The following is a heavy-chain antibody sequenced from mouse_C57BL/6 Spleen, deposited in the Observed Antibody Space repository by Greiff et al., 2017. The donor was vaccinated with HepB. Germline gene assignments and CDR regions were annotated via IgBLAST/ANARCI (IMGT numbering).Heavy chain of an antibody. D-gene: IGHD1-1*02. CDR3: TRNVTGGFAY. CDR1: GYTFTGYW. J-gene: IGHJ3*01. V-gene: IGHV1-9*01. Sequence: VQLQQSGAELMQPGASVKLSCKATGYTFTGYWIEWVKQRPGHGLEWIGEILPGSGSTNYNKKFKGKATITADTSTNTAYMQLSSLTTEYAAIYYGTRNVTGGFAYWGQGTLVTVSA. CDR2: ILPGSGST.